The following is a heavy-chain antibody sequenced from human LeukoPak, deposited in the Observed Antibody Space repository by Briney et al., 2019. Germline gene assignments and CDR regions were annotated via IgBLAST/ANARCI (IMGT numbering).Heavy chain of an antibody. J-gene: IGHJ4*02. CDR2: IYPGDSDT. V-gene: IGHV5-51*01. Sequence: GESLQISCQGSGSSFTSYWIGWVRQLPGKGLEWMGIIYPGDSDTRYSPSFQGQVTISADKSISTAYLQWSSLKASDTAMYYCARQSLQYSYGQTGPDYWGQGTLVTVSS. D-gene: IGHD5-18*01. CDR3: ARQSLQYSYGQTGPDY. CDR1: GSSFTSYW.